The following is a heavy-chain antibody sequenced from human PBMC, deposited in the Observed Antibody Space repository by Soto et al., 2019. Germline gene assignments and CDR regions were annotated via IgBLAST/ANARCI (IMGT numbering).Heavy chain of an antibody. J-gene: IGHJ6*02. V-gene: IGHV1-8*01. CDR1: GYTFASYD. D-gene: IGHD6-19*01. CDR3: ARWGSSGWYDYYYYGMDV. Sequence: ASVKVSCKASGYTFASYDINWVRQATGQGLEWMGWMNPNSGNTGYAQKFQGRVTMTRNTSISTAYMELSSLRSEDTAVYYCARWGSSGWYDYYYYGMDVWGQGTTVTVSS. CDR2: MNPNSGNT.